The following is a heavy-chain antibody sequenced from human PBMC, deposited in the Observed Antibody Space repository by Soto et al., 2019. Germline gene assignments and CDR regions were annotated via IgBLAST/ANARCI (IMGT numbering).Heavy chain of an antibody. CDR3: AILDFGDYLLSYGVDV. J-gene: IGHJ6*02. D-gene: IGHD4-17*01. V-gene: IGHV3-48*03. CDR1: GFPFRSYE. CDR2: ITSSSDAI. Sequence: HPGGSLRLSCAVSGFPFRSYEMNCVRQAPGKGPEWVSYITSSSDAIYYAASVKGRFTVSRDNAKNSLYLQMNSLRAEDTAVYYCAILDFGDYLLSYGVDVWGQGTTVTVSS.